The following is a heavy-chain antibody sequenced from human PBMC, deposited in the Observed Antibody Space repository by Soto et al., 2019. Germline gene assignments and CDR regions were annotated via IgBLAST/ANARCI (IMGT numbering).Heavy chain of an antibody. CDR3: ATHRAGATSYFDY. D-gene: IGHD1-26*01. CDR1: TFTFTSSA. Sequence: SVKVSCKASTFTFTSSAVQWSRQARGQRLEWIGWIVVGSGNTKYAQNFQERVTITKDMSSGTAYLELSSLRSENTAVYYCATHRAGATSYFDYWGQGTLVTVSS. V-gene: IGHV1-58*01. CDR2: IVVGSGNT. J-gene: IGHJ4*02.